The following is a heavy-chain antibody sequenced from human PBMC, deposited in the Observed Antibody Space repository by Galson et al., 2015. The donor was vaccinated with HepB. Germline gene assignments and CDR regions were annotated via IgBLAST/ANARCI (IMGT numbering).Heavy chain of an antibody. Sequence: SLRLSCAASGFTLSSYGMHWVRQAPGKGLEWVAVIWYDGSNKYYADSVKGRFTISRDNSKNTLYLQMNSLRAEDTAVYYCARDRGWLQIGDPFDYWGQGTLVTVSS. CDR1: GFTLSSYG. V-gene: IGHV3-33*08. CDR3: ARDRGWLQIGDPFDY. CDR2: IWYDGSNK. D-gene: IGHD5-24*01. J-gene: IGHJ4*02.